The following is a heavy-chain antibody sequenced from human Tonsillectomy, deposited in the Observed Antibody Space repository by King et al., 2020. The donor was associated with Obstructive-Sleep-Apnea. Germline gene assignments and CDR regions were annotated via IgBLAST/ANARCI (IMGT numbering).Heavy chain of an antibody. CDR2: VRKKAENFAT. J-gene: IGHJ4*02. Sequence: VQLVESGGGLVQPGGSLKLSCAASGFTFSDSHMHWVRQAPGKGLEWVGHVRKKAENFATAYAASVKGRFTISRDESKDTLYLEMNSLKIEDTAVYYCSRQTNSCHDFWGQGTRVTVSS. CDR3: SRQTNSCHDF. D-gene: IGHD4-11*01. V-gene: IGHV3-73*01. CDR1: GFTFSDSH.